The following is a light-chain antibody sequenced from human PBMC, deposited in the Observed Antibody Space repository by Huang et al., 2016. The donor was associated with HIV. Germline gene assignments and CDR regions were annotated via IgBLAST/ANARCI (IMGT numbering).Light chain of an antibody. Sequence: DIQMTQSPSSLSASVGDRVTITCRASQDISDYLAWFQQKPGKAPKSLNFATSTVQSGVPSRFSGSGSGTAFTLTINNLQPEDFATYYCQQYSDYPRTFGQGTKLDIK. V-gene: IGKV1-16*01. J-gene: IGKJ2*01. CDR2: ATS. CDR3: QQYSDYPRT. CDR1: QDISDY.